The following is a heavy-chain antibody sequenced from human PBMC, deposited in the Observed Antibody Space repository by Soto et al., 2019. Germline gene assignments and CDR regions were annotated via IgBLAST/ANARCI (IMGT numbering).Heavy chain of an antibody. J-gene: IGHJ4*02. CDR1: GFTFSSYA. CDR3: ATLAAEHYYFDY. Sequence: QVQLVESGGGVVQPGRSLRLSCAASGFTFSSYAMHWVRQAPGKGLEWVAVISYDGSNKYYADSVKGRFTISRDNSKNTLYLQMNSLRAEDTAVYYCATLAAEHYYFDYWGQGTLVTVSS. V-gene: IGHV3-30-3*01. D-gene: IGHD6-13*01. CDR2: ISYDGSNK.